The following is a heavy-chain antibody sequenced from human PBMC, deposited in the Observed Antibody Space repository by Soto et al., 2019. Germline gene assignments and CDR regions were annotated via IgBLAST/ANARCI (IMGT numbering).Heavy chain of an antibody. V-gene: IGHV4-30-4*01. CDR3: ATVPTYYYDRSGYANAFDM. Sequence: PSETLSLTCTVSGGSINSGDYYWSWIRHPPGKGLEWIGYIYYSGSTYHNPSLKSRINISVDTSKNQFSLKLSSVTAADTAVYYCATVPTYYYDRSGYANAFDMWGQGTMVTV. CDR1: GGSINSGDYY. D-gene: IGHD3-22*01. J-gene: IGHJ3*02. CDR2: IYYSGST.